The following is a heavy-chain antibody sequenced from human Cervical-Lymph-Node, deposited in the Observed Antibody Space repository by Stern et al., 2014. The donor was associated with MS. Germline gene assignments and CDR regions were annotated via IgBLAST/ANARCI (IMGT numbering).Heavy chain of an antibody. CDR3: ARQITHGPCDL. J-gene: IGHJ2*01. Sequence: VKLVESGGRVVQPGRALRLSCAASKFTFSAFAMHWVRQAPGKGLEWVAVISYDGKNKFYADSVQGRFTISSDNSKKTLTLQMDSLRTDDTAVYFCARQITHGPCDLWGRGTLVTVS. D-gene: IGHD3-10*01. CDR1: KFTFSAFA. V-gene: IGHV3-30*01. CDR2: ISYDGKNK.